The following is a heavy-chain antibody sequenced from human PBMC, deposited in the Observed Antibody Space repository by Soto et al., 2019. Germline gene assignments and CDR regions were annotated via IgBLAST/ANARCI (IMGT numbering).Heavy chain of an antibody. Sequence: SETLSLTCTVSGGSISSGGYYWSWIRQHPGKGLEWIGYIYYSGSTYYNPSLKSRVTISVDTSKNQFSLKLSSVTAADTAVYYCARNPYGSGSYYNVNWFDPWGQGTLVTVSS. D-gene: IGHD3-10*01. V-gene: IGHV4-31*03. CDR3: ARNPYGSGSYYNVNWFDP. CDR1: GGSISSGGYY. J-gene: IGHJ5*02. CDR2: IYYSGST.